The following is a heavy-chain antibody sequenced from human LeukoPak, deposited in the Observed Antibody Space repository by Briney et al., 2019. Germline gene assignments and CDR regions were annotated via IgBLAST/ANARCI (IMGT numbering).Heavy chain of an antibody. D-gene: IGHD1-26*01. Sequence: GGSLRLSCAASGFTFSSYSMNWVRQAPGKGLEWVSSISSSSSYIYYADSVKGRFTISRDNAKNSLYLQMNSLRAEDTAVYYCASNRSSGSFDFDYWGQGTLVTVSS. J-gene: IGHJ4*02. CDR1: GFTFSSYS. CDR3: ASNRSSGSFDFDY. CDR2: ISSSSSYI. V-gene: IGHV3-21*01.